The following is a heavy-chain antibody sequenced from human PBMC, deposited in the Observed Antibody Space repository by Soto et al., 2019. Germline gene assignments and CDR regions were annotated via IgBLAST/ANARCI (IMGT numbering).Heavy chain of an antibody. V-gene: IGHV5-10-1*01. CDR2: IDPSDSYT. D-gene: IGHD4-4*01. CDR1: GYSFTSYW. Sequence: PGESLKISCKGSGYSFTSYWISWVRQMPGKGLEWMGRIDPSDSYTNYSPSFQGHVTISADKSISTAYLQWSSLKASDTAMYYCARAVIRRDYYYYGMDVWGQGTTVTVSS. CDR3: ARAVIRRDYYYYGMDV. J-gene: IGHJ6*02.